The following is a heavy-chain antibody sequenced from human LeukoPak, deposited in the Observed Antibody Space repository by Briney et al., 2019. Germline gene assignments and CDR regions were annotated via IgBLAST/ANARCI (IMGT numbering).Heavy chain of an antibody. V-gene: IGHV3-21*01. CDR3: ARVPGSGITNNHIDY. J-gene: IGHJ4*02. CDR1: GFTFSSYS. Sequence: GGSLRLSCAVSGFTFSSYSMNWVRQAPGKGLEWVSSISSSSSYTYYTDSVKGRFTISRDNAKNSLYLQMNSLRAEDTAVYYCARVPGSGITNNHIDYWGQGTLVTVSS. D-gene: IGHD1-7*01. CDR2: ISSSSSYT.